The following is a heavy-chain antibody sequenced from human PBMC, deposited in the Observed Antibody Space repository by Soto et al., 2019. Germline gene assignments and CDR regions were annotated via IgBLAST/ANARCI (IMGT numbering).Heavy chain of an antibody. V-gene: IGHV1-46*01. CDR3: ARGSSDYDSSGYYFDY. Sequence: ASVKVSCKASGYTFTSYYMHWVRQAPRQGLEWMGIINPSGGSTSYAQKFQGRVTMTRDTSTSTVYMELSSLRSEDTAVYYCARGSSDYDSSGYYFDYWGQGTLVTVSS. CDR1: GYTFTSYY. J-gene: IGHJ4*02. CDR2: INPSGGST. D-gene: IGHD3-22*01.